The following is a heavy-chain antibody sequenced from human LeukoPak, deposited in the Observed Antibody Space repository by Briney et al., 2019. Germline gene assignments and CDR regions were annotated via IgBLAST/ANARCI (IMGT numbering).Heavy chain of an antibody. CDR3: ARGRAEGDTRLICFDP. Sequence: PSETLSLICTVSGGSISSSTDYWGWIRQPPGKGLEWIGSIYYNGSTYYNPSLTSQITISVDTSKNQFSLEVRSVTAADTAVYYCARGRAEGDTRLICFDPWGQGTLVIVSS. V-gene: IGHV4-39*01. CDR1: GGSISSSTDY. J-gene: IGHJ5*02. CDR2: IYYNGST. D-gene: IGHD6-13*01.